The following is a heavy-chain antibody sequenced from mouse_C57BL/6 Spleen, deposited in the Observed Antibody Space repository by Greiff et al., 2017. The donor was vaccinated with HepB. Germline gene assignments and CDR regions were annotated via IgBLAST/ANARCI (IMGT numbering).Heavy chain of an antibody. V-gene: IGHV3-6*01. CDR3: ARGGDYDAYFDV. Sequence: EVQLQQSGPGLVKPSQSLSLTCSVTGYSITSGYYWNWIRQFPGNKLEWMGYISYDGSNNYNPSLKNRISITRDTSKNQFFLKLNSVTTEDTATYCCARGGDYDAYFDVWGTGTTVTVSS. D-gene: IGHD2-4*01. CDR1: GYSITSGYY. CDR2: ISYDGSN. J-gene: IGHJ1*03.